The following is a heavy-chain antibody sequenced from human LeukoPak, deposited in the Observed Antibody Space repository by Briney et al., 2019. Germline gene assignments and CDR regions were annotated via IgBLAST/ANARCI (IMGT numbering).Heavy chain of an antibody. CDR1: GFAFGSYS. Sequence: GGSLRLSCAASGFAFGSYSMNWVRQAPGKGLEWVSYISSSSNAVYYADSVKGRFTISRDNAKNSLSLQMNSLRAEDTAVYYCARDYIRRGYCSGGSCYGALWGQGTLVTVSS. J-gene: IGHJ4*02. D-gene: IGHD2-15*01. V-gene: IGHV3-48*04. CDR3: ARDYIRRGYCSGGSCYGAL. CDR2: ISSSSNAV.